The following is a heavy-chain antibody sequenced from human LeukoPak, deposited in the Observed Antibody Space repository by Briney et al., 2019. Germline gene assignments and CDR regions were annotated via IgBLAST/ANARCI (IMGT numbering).Heavy chain of an antibody. J-gene: IGHJ5*02. Sequence: PGGSLRLSCAASGFTVSSNYMSWVRQAPGKGLEWVSGIYTGGDTYYADSVKDRFTISRDNSKNTLYLQMNSLRAEVTAVYYCANKPAGFDPWGQGTLVTVSS. CDR1: GFTVSSNY. CDR2: IYTGGDT. D-gene: IGHD1-14*01. CDR3: ANKPAGFDP. V-gene: IGHV3-66*01.